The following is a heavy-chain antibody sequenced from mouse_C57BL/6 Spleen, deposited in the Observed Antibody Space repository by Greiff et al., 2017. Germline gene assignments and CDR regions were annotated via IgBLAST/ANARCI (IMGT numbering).Heavy chain of an antibody. CDR1: GYTFTSYW. J-gene: IGHJ3*01. CDR3: ARDCSSSFFAY. V-gene: IGHV1-55*01. Sequence: QVQLKQSGAELVQPGASVKMSCKASGYTFTSYWITWVKQRPGQGLEWIGDIYPGSGSTNYNEKFKSKAALTVDTSSSTAYMQLSSLTAEDSAVSYGARDCSSSFFAYWGQGTLVTVSA. D-gene: IGHD1-1*01. CDR2: IYPGSGST.